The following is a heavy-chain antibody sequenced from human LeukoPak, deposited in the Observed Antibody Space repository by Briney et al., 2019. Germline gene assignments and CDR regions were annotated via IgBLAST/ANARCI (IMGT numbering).Heavy chain of an antibody. Sequence: GGSLRLSCAASGFTFSSYWMHWVRQAPGRGLVWVSRIHTDGSSTTYADSVKGRFTISRDNAKNTLYLQMNSLRAEDTAVYYCARGGKYSYGDYWGQGALVTVSS. D-gene: IGHD5-18*01. J-gene: IGHJ4*02. CDR2: IHTDGSST. CDR1: GFTFSSYW. CDR3: ARGGKYSYGDY. V-gene: IGHV3-74*01.